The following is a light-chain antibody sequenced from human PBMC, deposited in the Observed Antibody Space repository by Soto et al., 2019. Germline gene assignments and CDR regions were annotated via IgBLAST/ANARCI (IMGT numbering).Light chain of an antibody. J-gene: IGKJ3*01. CDR2: AAS. V-gene: IGKV1-39*01. CDR1: ESIRTY. CDR3: QQSYTTPRT. Sequence: DIQMEKSPSSLSASVGDRVTITCRASESIRTYLNWYQQKPGKAPKLLIFAASSLQSGVPSRFSGGGSGTDFTLTISSLQPEDFATYYCQQSYTTPRTFGPGTKVYIK.